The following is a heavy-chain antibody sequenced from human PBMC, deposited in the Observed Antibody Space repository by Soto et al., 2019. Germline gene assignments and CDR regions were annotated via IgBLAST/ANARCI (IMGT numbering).Heavy chain of an antibody. J-gene: IGHJ3*02. Sequence: QVQLVQSGAEVKKPGASVKVSCKASRYTFTSYYMHWVRQAPGQGLEWMGIINPSGGSTSYAQKFQGRVTMTRDTSTSTVYMELSSLRSEDTAVYYCATTVTNGDAFDIWVQGTMVTVSS. D-gene: IGHD4-17*01. CDR1: RYTFTSYY. CDR2: INPSGGST. CDR3: ATTVTNGDAFDI. V-gene: IGHV1-46*03.